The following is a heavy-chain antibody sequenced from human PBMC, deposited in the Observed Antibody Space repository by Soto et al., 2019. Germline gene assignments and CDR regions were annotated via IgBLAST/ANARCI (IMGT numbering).Heavy chain of an antibody. Sequence: GGSLRLSCAASGFTFDDYAMHWVRQAPGKGLEWVSGISSNSGSIGYADSVKGRFTISRDNAKNSLNLQMNSLRGEDTALYYCAKTLRRLVYYYGMDVWGQGTTVTVSS. CDR2: ISSNSGSI. CDR1: GFTFDDYA. V-gene: IGHV3-9*01. J-gene: IGHJ6*02. CDR3: AKTLRRLVYYYGMDV. D-gene: IGHD6-19*01.